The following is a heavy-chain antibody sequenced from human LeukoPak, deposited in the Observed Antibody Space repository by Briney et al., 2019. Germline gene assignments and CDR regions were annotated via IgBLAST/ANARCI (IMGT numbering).Heavy chain of an antibody. J-gene: IGHJ6*03. CDR3: ARGRGDYDFWSGYLSYYYYYMDV. CDR2: INTNTGNP. Sequence: ASVKVSCKTSGYTFTTYGISWVRQAPGQGLEWMGWINTNTGNPTYAQGFTGRFVFSLDTSVSTAYLQISSLKAEDTAVYYCARGRGDYDFWSGYLSYYYYYMDVWGKGTTVTVSS. V-gene: IGHV7-4-1*02. CDR1: GYTFTTYG. D-gene: IGHD3-3*01.